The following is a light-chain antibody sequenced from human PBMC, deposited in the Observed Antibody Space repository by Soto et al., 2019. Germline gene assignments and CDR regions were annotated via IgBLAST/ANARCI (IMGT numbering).Light chain of an antibody. CDR1: PSVSSY. CDR2: DAS. V-gene: IGKV3-11*01. J-gene: IGKJ2*01. CDR3: QQPYT. Sequence: ELVLTQSPATLSLSPGERATLSCRASPSVSSYLAWYQQKPGQAPRLLIYDASNRATAIPARFSRSGSGTDFTLTIISLEPEEFAVDYCQQPYTFGQGAKLEIK.